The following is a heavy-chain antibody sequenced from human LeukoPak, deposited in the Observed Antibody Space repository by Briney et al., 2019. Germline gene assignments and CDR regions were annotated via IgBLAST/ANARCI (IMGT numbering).Heavy chain of an antibody. Sequence: SETLSLTCTVSGGSISSSSYYWGWIRQPPGKGLEWIGSIYYSGSTYYNPSLKSRVTISVDTSKNQFSLKLSSVTAADTAVYYCARDSLVAAAGPYYYYGMDVWGQGTTVTVSS. CDR2: IYYSGST. V-gene: IGHV4-39*07. J-gene: IGHJ6*02. CDR3: ARDSLVAAAGPYYYYGMDV. CDR1: GGSISSSSYY. D-gene: IGHD6-13*01.